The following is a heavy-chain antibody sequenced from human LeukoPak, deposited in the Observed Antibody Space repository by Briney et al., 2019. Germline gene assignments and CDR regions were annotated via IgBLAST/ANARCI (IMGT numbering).Heavy chain of an antibody. V-gene: IGHV4-59*08. D-gene: IGHD6-19*01. J-gene: IGHJ4*02. CDR2: ISYIGST. CDR1: GGSISSFY. Sequence: PSETLSLTCTVSGGSISSFYWSWIRQPPGKGLEWIGYISYIGSTNYNPSLKSRVTISVDTSKNQFSLKLSSVTAADTAVYYCAGHWQWLDFDYWGQGTLVTVSS. CDR3: AGHWQWLDFDY.